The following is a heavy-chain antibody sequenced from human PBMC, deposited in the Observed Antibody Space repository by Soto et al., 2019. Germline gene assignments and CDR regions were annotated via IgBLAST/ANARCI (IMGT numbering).Heavy chain of an antibody. D-gene: IGHD2-2*02. CDR3: ARREGYCSSTSCYNGWFDP. J-gene: IGHJ5*02. V-gene: IGHV4-59*08. Sequence: PSETLSLTCPVSGGSISSYYWSLIRQPPVKVLEWIGYIYYSGSTNYNPSLKSRVTISVDTSKNQFSLKLSSVTAADTAVYYCARREGYCSSTSCYNGWFDPWGQGTLVTVSS. CDR1: GGSISSYY. CDR2: IYYSGST.